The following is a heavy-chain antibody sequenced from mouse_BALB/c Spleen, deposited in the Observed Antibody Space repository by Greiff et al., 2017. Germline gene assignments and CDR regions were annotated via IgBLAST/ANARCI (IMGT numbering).Heavy chain of an antibody. CDR2: IDTANGNT. CDR3: ARQIGLRRYAMDY. CDR1: GFNIKDTY. Sequence: VQLQQSGAELVKPGASVKLSCTASGFNIKDTYMHWVKQRPEQGLEWIGRIDTANGNTKFDPNFQGKATITADTSSNTAYLQLSSLTSEDTAVYYCARQIGLRRYAMDYWGQGTSVTVSS. J-gene: IGHJ4*01. D-gene: IGHD3-1*01. V-gene: IGHV14-3*02.